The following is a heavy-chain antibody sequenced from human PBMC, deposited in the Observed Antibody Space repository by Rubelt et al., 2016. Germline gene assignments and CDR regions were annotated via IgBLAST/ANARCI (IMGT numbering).Heavy chain of an antibody. CDR2: TRDRPNNYAT. J-gene: IGHJ6*02. CDR1: GFSLSGSA. Sequence: GGGLVQPGGSLKLSCAASGFSLSGSAMHWVRQASGKGLEWVGHTRDRPNNYATLYAASVKGRFIISRDDSENTAYLQMNSLRTEDTAIYYCTRAGRGLDVWGQGTTVTVFS. D-gene: IGHD3-10*01. CDR3: TRAGRGLDV. V-gene: IGHV3-73*01.